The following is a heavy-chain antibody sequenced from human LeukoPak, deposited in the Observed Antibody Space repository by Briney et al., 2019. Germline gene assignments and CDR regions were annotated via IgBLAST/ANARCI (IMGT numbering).Heavy chain of an antibody. V-gene: IGHV4-39*02. CDR3: ARDPSIKYCGGDCYHDAFDI. J-gene: IGHJ3*02. CDR2: IYYSGST. Sequence: ASETLSLTCTVSGDSMSSSHYCWGWIRQPPGKGLEWIGSIYYSGSTYYNPSLKSRVTMSVDTSKKQFSLKLSSVTAADTAVYYCARDPSIKYCGGDCYHDAFDIWGQGTMVTVSS. D-gene: IGHD2-21*02. CDR1: GDSMSSSHYC.